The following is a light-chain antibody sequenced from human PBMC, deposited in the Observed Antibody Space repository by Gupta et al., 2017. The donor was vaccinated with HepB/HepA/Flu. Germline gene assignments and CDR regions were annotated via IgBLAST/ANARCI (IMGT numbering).Light chain of an antibody. Sequence: QSALTPPASVSGSPGQSITISCTGTSSDVGSYNLVSWYQQHPGKAPKLMIYEVSKRPSGVSNRSSGSKSGNTASLTISGLQAEDEADYYCCSYAGSKWVFGGGTKLTVL. J-gene: IGLJ3*02. V-gene: IGLV2-23*02. CDR1: SSDVGSYNL. CDR2: EVS. CDR3: CSYAGSKWV.